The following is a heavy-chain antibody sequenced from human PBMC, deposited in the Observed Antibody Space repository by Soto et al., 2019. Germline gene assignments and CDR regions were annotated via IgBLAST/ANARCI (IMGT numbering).Heavy chain of an antibody. CDR1: GYTFTSYG. J-gene: IGHJ4*02. V-gene: IGHV1-18*01. CDR3: ARDSSSWEYPVDY. Sequence: QVQLVQSGAEVKKPGASVKVSCKASGYTFTSYGISWVRQAPGQGLEWMGWISAYNGNTNYAQKLQGRVTMTTDTSTITASVELRSVRSDDTAVYYCARDSSSWEYPVDYWGQGTLVTVSS. CDR2: ISAYNGNT. D-gene: IGHD6-13*01.